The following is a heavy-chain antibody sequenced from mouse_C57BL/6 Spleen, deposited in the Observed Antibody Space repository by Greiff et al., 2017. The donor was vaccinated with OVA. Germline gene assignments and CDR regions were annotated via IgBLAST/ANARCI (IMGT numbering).Heavy chain of an antibody. V-gene: IGHV1-69*01. Sequence: QVQLQQPGAELVMPGASVKLSCKASGYTFTSYWMHWVKQRPGQGLEWIGEIDPSDSYTNYNQKFKGKSTLTVDKSSSTAYMQLSSLTSEDSAVYYCARRGDYLYWYFDVWGTGTTVTVSS. J-gene: IGHJ1*03. D-gene: IGHD1-1*01. CDR2: IDPSDSYT. CDR3: ARRGDYLYWYFDV. CDR1: GYTFTSYW.